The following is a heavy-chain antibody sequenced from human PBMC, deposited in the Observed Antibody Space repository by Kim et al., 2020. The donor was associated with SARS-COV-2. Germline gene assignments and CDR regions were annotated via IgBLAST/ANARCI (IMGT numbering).Heavy chain of an antibody. Sequence: SETLSLTCTVSGGSISSYYWSWIRQPPGKGLEWIGYIYYSGSTNYNPSLKSRVTISVDTSKNQFSLKLSSVTAADTAVYYCARGDTAMVIPYYYYYYMDVWGKGTTVTVSS. D-gene: IGHD5-18*01. V-gene: IGHV4-59*01. CDR1: GGSISSYY. CDR2: IYYSGST. J-gene: IGHJ6*03. CDR3: ARGDTAMVIPYYYYYYMDV.